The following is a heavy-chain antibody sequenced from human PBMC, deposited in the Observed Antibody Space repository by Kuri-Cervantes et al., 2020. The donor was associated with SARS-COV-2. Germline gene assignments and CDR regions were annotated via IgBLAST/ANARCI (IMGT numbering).Heavy chain of an antibody. V-gene: IGHV1-46*01. CDR2: INPSGGST. Sequence: ASVKVSCKASGYSFTSYYIHWVRQAPGQGLEWMGIINPSGGSTTYAQTFQGRVTMTRDTSTTTVYMELSSLRFDYTAVYYCARDRADPKLDIVLVPTVPFDPWGQGTLVTVSS. D-gene: IGHD2-2*01. CDR3: ARDRADPKLDIVLVPTVPFDP. CDR1: GYSFTSYY. J-gene: IGHJ5*01.